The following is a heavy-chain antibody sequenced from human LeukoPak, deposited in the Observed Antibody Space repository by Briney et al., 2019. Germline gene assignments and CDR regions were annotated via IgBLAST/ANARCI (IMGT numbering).Heavy chain of an antibody. J-gene: IGHJ4*02. Sequence: PSETLSLTCTVSGGSISSSSYYWGWIRQPPGKGLEWIGSIYYSGSTYYNPSLKSRVTISVDTSKNQFSLKLSSVTAADTAVYYCARVISGSGSWVVDWGQGTLVTVSS. V-gene: IGHV4-39*01. CDR1: GGSISSSSYY. CDR3: ARVISGSGSWVVD. D-gene: IGHD3-10*01. CDR2: IYYSGST.